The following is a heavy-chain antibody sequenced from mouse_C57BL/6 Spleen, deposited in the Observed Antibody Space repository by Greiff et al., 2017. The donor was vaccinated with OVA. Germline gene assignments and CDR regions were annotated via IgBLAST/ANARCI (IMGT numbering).Heavy chain of an antibody. CDR2: IDPSDSET. D-gene: IGHD2-1*01. Sequence: QVQLQQPRAELVRPGSSVKLSCKASGYTFTSYWMHWVKQRPIQGLEWIGNIDPSDSETHYNQKFKDKATLTVDKSSSTAYMQLSSLTSEDSAVYYCARSYYYGNYVDYAMDYWGQGTSVTVSS. V-gene: IGHV1-52*01. J-gene: IGHJ4*01. CDR1: GYTFTSYW. CDR3: ARSYYYGNYVDYAMDY.